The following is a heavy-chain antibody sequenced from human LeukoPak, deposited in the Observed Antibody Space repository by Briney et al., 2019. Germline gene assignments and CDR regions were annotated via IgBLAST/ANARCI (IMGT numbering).Heavy chain of an antibody. CDR1: GLTFSNYA. CDR3: AKGSSGYIVDL. CDR2: ISNDGGGT. Sequence: GGSLRLSCAASGLTFSNYAMSWVRQAPGKGLEWVSAISNDGGGTNYADFVKGRFTISRDNSKNTLFLQMNSLRAEDTALYYCAKGSSGYIVDLWGQGTLVTVYS. D-gene: IGHD3-22*01. J-gene: IGHJ5*02. V-gene: IGHV3-23*01.